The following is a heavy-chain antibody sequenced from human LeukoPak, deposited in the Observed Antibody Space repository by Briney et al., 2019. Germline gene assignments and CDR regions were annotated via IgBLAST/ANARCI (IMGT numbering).Heavy chain of an antibody. Sequence: GGSLRLSCAASGFTFSSYWMSWVRQAPGKGLEWVSYISSSGSTIYYADSVKGRFTISRDNAKNSLYLQMNSLRAEDTAVYYCARDPDRGYFDYWGQGTLVTVSS. V-gene: IGHV3-48*04. CDR3: ARDPDRGYFDY. CDR1: GFTFSSYW. J-gene: IGHJ4*02. CDR2: ISSSGSTI. D-gene: IGHD3-22*01.